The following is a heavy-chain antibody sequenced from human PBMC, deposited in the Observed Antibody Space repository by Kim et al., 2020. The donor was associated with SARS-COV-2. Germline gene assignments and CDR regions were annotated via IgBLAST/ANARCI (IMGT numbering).Heavy chain of an antibody. J-gene: IGHJ6*01. D-gene: IGHD3-3*01. V-gene: IGHV3-7*04. CDR3: ARVLDFWCSYPNYFYYHGRDV. CDR1: RFTFSSFR. Sequence: GGSLRLSCEGSRFTFSSFRMTWVRQAPGKGLEWVADIEKDGGEKFYVDSVKGRFTISRDNAKNSMYLQMSSLRVEDSAVYYCARVLDFWCSYPNYFYYHGRDVGGRGTTDTVPT. CDR2: IEKDGGEK.